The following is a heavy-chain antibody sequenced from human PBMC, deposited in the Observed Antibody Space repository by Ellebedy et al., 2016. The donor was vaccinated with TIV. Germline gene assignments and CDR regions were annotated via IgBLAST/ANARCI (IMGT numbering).Heavy chain of an antibody. CDR1: GYSFTTYW. Sequence: GESLKISCKASGYSFTTYWIGWVRQMPGIGLQWMGIIYPGDSETITRYSPSFQGHVTISVDNSINTAYLQWSSLKASDPAMYYCARQRERPFDFWGQGTLATVSS. CDR3: ARQRERPFDF. CDR2: IYPGDSETIT. J-gene: IGHJ4*02. D-gene: IGHD1-1*01. V-gene: IGHV5-51*01.